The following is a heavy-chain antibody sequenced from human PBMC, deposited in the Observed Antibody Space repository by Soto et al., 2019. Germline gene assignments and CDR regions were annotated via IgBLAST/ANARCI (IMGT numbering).Heavy chain of an antibody. J-gene: IGHJ5*02. V-gene: IGHV3-66*01. D-gene: IGHD3-22*01. CDR2: LYSGGTT. CDR1: EFSVSSNY. CDR3: ARYSSVYGWFDP. Sequence: EVQLVESGGGLVQPGGSLRLSCAASEFSVSSNYMSWVRQAPGKGLEWVSVLYSGGTTNYADSVKGRFTISRDDSKSTLYLQMNSLRAEDTAVYYCARYSSVYGWFDPWGQGTLVAVSS.